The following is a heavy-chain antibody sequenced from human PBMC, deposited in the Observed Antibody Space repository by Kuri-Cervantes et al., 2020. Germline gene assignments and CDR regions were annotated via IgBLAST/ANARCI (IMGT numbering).Heavy chain of an antibody. J-gene: IGHJ5*02. CDR3: ARVGGEGTLLSWSDP. CDR1: GDSVSSNSAA. Sequence: SQTLSLTCAISGDSVSSNSAAWNWIRQSPSRGLEWLGRTYYRSKWYNDYAVSVKSRITINPDTSKNQFSLQLNSVTAADTAVYYCARVGGEGTLLSWSDPWGQGTLVTVSS. V-gene: IGHV6-1*01. CDR2: TYYRSKWYN. D-gene: IGHD3-16*01.